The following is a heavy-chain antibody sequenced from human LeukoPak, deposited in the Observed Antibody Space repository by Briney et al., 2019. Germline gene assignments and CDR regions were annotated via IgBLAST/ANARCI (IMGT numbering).Heavy chain of an antibody. V-gene: IGHV3-48*03. CDR3: ARGDGGYYYGMDV. D-gene: IGHD3-3*01. J-gene: IGHJ6*04. CDR2: ISSSGSTI. CDR1: GFTFTGYE. Sequence: GGSLRLSCAASGFTFTGYEMNWVRLAPGKGLAWVSYISSSGSTIYYADSVKGRFTISRDNAKNSLYLQMNSLRAEDTAVYYCARGDGGYYYGMDVWGKGTTVTVSS.